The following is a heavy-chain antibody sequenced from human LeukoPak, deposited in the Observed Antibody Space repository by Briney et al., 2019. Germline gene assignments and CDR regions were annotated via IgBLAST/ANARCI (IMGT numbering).Heavy chain of an antibody. CDR1: GFTFSSYS. CDR3: ARDYGYCSSTSCYVGYYYYGMDV. D-gene: IGHD2-2*03. Sequence: PGGSLRLSCAASGFTFSSYSMNWVRQAPGKGLEWVSSISSSSSYIYYADSVKGRFTISRDNAKNSLYLQMNSLRAEVTAVYYCARDYGYCSSTSCYVGYYYYGMDVWGQGTTVTVSS. V-gene: IGHV3-21*01. J-gene: IGHJ6*02. CDR2: ISSSSSYI.